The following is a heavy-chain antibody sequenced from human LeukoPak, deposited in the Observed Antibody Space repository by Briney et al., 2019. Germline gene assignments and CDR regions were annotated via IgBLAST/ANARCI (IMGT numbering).Heavy chain of an antibody. J-gene: IGHJ4*02. V-gene: IGHV3-30*02. Sequence: GGSLRLSCTASGFTFTSFGMHWVRQAPGKGLEWVAFIRFDGSDKYYVDSVKGRFTISRDNSKSTLSLQMNSLRPEDTAVYYYAKDKAPLLYTTSCAFDYWGQGTLVTVSS. CDR1: GFTFTSFG. D-gene: IGHD2-2*01. CDR2: IRFDGSDK. CDR3: AKDKAPLLYTTSCAFDY.